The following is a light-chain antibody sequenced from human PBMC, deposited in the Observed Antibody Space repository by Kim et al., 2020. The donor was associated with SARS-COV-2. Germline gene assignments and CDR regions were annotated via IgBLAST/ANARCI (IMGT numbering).Light chain of an antibody. CDR2: GNG. Sequence: GQRGSISCTGSSSNIGAGYDVHWYQQLPLTAPKLLIFGNGSRPSGVPDRFSVSKSGTSASLAITGLLGEDEAEYYCQSYDTDLHVIVGGGTKVTVL. V-gene: IGLV1-40*01. CDR1: SSNIGAGYD. J-gene: IGLJ2*01. CDR3: QSYDTDLHVI.